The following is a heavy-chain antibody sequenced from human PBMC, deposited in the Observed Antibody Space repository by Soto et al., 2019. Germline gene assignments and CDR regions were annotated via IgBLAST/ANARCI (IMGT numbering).Heavy chain of an antibody. V-gene: IGHV4-39*01. CDR1: GGSISSSSYY. D-gene: IGHD6-13*01. Sequence: SETLSLTCTVSGGSISSSSYYWGWIRQPPGKGLEWIGSIYYSGSTYYNPSLKSRVTISVDTSKNQFSLKLSSVTAADTAVYYCARRWQQLADNWFDPWGQGTLVTVS. CDR2: IYYSGST. CDR3: ARRWQQLADNWFDP. J-gene: IGHJ5*02.